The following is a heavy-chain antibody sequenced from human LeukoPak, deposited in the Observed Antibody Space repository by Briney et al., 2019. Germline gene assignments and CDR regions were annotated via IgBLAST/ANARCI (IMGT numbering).Heavy chain of an antibody. CDR1: GFTFGDYA. J-gene: IGHJ4*02. CDR2: IRSKAYGGTT. D-gene: IGHD1-26*01. Sequence: GGSLRLSCTASGFTFGDYAMSWVRQAPGKGLEWVGFIRSKAYGGTTEYAASVKGRFTISRDDSKSIAYLQMNSLKTEDTAVYYCTRHGTPLKGASDYWGQGTLVTVSS. CDR3: TRHGTPLKGASDY. V-gene: IGHV3-49*04.